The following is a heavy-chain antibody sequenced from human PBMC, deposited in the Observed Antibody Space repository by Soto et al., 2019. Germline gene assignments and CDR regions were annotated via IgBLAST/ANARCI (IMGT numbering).Heavy chain of an antibody. D-gene: IGHD3-3*01. CDR1: GYTFTGYY. CDR3: ARGSYDFWSGDYGMDV. Sequence: ASVKVSCKASGYTFTGYYMHWVRQAPGQGLEWMGWINPNSGGTNYAQKFQGRVTMTTDTSTSTAYMELRSLRSDDTAVYYCARGSYDFWSGDYGMDVWGQGTTVTVSS. V-gene: IGHV1-2*02. CDR2: INPNSGGT. J-gene: IGHJ6*02.